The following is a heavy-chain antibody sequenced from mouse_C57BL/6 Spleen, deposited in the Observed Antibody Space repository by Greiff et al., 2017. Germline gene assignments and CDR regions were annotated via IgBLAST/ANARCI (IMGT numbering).Heavy chain of an antibody. J-gene: IGHJ1*03. Sequence: EVQRVESGGGLVKPGGSLKLSCAASGFTFSDYGMHWVRLAPEKGLEWVAYISSGSSTIYYADTVKGRFTISRDNAKNTLFLQMTSLRSEDTAMYYCARGVITTGYFDVWGTGTTVTVSS. CDR2: ISSGSSTI. CDR3: ARGVITTGYFDV. V-gene: IGHV5-17*01. CDR1: GFTFSDYG. D-gene: IGHD2-4*01.